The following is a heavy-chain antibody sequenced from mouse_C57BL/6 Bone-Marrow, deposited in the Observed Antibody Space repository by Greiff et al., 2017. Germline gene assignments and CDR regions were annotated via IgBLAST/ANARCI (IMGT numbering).Heavy chain of an antibody. V-gene: IGHV1-55*01. D-gene: IGHD4-1*01. CDR2: IYPTSGRT. Sequence: QVQLQQPGAELVQPGASVKMSCKASGYTFTSYWITWVQQRPGQGLEWIGDIYPTSGRTNYNEKFKSKAILTVDTSSNTAYMQLSSLTSEDSAVFYCARSGPLGLSFGYWGQGTTLKVSS. CDR1: GYTFTSYW. J-gene: IGHJ2*01. CDR3: ARSGPLGLSFGY.